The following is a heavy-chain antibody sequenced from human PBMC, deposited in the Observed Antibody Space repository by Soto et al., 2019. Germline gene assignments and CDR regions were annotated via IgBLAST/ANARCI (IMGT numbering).Heavy chain of an antibody. CDR1: GYTFTSYG. CDR2: MNTNSGGT. J-gene: IGHJ4*02. D-gene: IGHD3-10*01. Sequence: QVQLVQSGAEVKKPGASVKVSCKASGYTFTSYGISWVRQAPGQGLEWMGWMNTNSGGTNYAQKFEGRVTMTRDTSFSTAYMELSRLRSDDTAVFYCTRDNFYRSGSPDYWGQGTLVTVSS. V-gene: IGHV1-2*02. CDR3: TRDNFYRSGSPDY.